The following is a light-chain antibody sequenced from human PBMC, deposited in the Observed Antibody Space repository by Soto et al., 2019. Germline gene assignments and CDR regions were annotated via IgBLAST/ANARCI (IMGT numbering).Light chain of an antibody. CDR1: QSVSSRY. CDR3: QQYSSSPPT. Sequence: DIVLTQSPGTLSLSPGERATLSCRASQSVSSRYVAWYQQKPGQAPRLLIYGASSRATGIPDRFSGSGSGTDFILTISRLEAEDFAVYYCQQYSSSPPTFGGGTKVEIK. V-gene: IGKV3-20*01. J-gene: IGKJ4*01. CDR2: GAS.